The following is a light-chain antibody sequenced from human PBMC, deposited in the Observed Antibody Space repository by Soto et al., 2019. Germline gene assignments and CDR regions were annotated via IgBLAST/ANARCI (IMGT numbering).Light chain of an antibody. CDR1: SSNIGVNT. Sequence: QSVLTQPPSASGTPGQRVTISCSGRSSNIGVNTVSWYQQVPGTAPKLLIYRNNQRPSGVPARISGSKSGTSASLAISGRQSEDEADYYCATWDDSLNGWVLGGGTKLTVL. CDR2: RNN. CDR3: ATWDDSLNGWV. V-gene: IGLV1-44*01. J-gene: IGLJ3*02.